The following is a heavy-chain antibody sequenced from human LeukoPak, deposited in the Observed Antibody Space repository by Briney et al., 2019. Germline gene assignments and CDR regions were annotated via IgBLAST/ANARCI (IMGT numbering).Heavy chain of an antibody. J-gene: IGHJ6*03. Sequence: PSETLSLTCTVSGGSISSYYWSWIRQPAGKGLEWIRRIYTSGSTNYNPSLKSRVTMSVDTSKNQFSLKLSSVTAADTAVYYCARVYHYDFWSTDYYYYMDVWGKGTTVTVSS. CDR3: ARVYHYDFWSTDYYYYMDV. CDR2: IYTSGST. D-gene: IGHD3-3*01. V-gene: IGHV4-4*07. CDR1: GGSISSYY.